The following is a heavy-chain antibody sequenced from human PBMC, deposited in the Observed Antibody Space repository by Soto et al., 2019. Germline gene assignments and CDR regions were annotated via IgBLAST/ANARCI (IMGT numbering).Heavy chain of an antibody. CDR1: GYTFTSYA. J-gene: IGHJ4*02. CDR2: INGGNGDT. CDR3: ARGPLSLYSADFR. D-gene: IGHD1-26*01. V-gene: IGHV1-3*01. Sequence: QVQLVQSGAEVNKPGASVRISCRTSGYTFTSYAITWLRHAPGQRLEWMGWINGGNGDTKYSQKFQDRLSITRDTSATTVSLGLSSLTSEDTAIYYCARGPLSLYSADFRWGQGTLVTVSS.